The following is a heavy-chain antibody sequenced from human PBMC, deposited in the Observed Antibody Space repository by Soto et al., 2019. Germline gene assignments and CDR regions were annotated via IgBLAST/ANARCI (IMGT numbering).Heavy chain of an antibody. J-gene: IGHJ4*02. Sequence: QVQLVESGGGVVQPGRSRRLSCAASGFTFSSYGMHWVRQAPGKGLEWVAVIWYDGSNKYYADSVKGRFTISRDNSKNTLYLQMNSLRAEDTAVYYCARSEVTTRYNYFDYWGQGTLVTVSS. CDR1: GFTFSSYG. V-gene: IGHV3-33*01. CDR2: IWYDGSNK. D-gene: IGHD4-17*01. CDR3: ARSEVTTRYNYFDY.